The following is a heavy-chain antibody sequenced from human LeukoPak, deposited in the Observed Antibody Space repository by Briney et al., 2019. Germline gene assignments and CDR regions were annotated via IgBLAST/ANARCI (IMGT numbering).Heavy chain of an antibody. V-gene: IGHV3-23*01. CDR2: ISGSGGST. CDR1: GFTFSSYA. CDR3: AKRPIYYYYMDV. Sequence: GGSLRLSCAASGFTFSSYAMSWVRQAPGKGLEWVSAISGSGGSTYYADSVQGRFTISRDNSKNTLYLQMNSLRAEDTAVYYCAKRPIYYYYMDVWGKGTTVTVSS. J-gene: IGHJ6*03.